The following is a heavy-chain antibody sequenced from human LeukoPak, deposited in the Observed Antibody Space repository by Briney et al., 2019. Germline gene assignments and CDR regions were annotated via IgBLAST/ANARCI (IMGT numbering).Heavy chain of an antibody. CDR2: INPNTGDT. J-gene: IGHJ4*02. D-gene: IGHD3-10*01. Sequence: ASVKVSCESSGYXITDYYIHWVRQAPGQGLEWMGWINPNTGDTRYSQRFQGRVTMTCDTSMTTAYMDLSSLTPDDTAIYYCAKRNYYGDLPIFDFWGQGTLVTVSS. V-gene: IGHV1-2*02. CDR1: GYXITDYY. CDR3: AKRNYYGDLPIFDF.